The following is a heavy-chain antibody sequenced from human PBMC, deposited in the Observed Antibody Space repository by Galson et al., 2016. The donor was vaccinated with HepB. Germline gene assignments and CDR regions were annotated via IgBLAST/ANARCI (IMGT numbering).Heavy chain of an antibody. D-gene: IGHD2-8*02. CDR3: AIDERYCLGGVCYRVDFDY. CDR2: LSSDKTKT. CDR1: GYSFRNYA. V-gene: IGHV3-30-3*01. Sequence: SVRLSCTASGYSFRNYAILWVRQAPGQGLDWVGGLSSDKTKTYYAAYVKGRVTISRDNSKNTLYLQMNSLRAEDTAVYYCAIDERYCLGGVCYRVDFDYWGQGTLVTVSS. J-gene: IGHJ4*02.